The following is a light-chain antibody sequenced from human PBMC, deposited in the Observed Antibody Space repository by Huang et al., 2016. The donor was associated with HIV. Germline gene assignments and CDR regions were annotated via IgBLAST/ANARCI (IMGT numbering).Light chain of an antibody. CDR3: QQYNDWPPLT. V-gene: IGKV3-15*01. Sequence: EIEMTQSPATLSVSPGQRATLSCRASQRVNSDLAWYQQKPGQAPRLLIYGASTRATGIPAKFNATGSGTEFSLSINNLQSDDFAVYYCQQYNDWPPLTFGGGTKVEI. J-gene: IGKJ4*01. CDR2: GAS. CDR1: QRVNSD.